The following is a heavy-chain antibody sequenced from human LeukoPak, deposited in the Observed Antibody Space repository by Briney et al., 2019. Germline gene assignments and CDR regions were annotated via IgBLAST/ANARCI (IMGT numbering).Heavy chain of an antibody. V-gene: IGHV4-38-2*01. CDR3: ARSVRYSSPGY. Sequence: PSETLSLTCVVSGYFISSGHYWGWIRQPPGKGLEWIGSIYHSGSTYYNPSLKSRVSISVDTSKNQFSLKLSSVTAADTAVYYCARSVRYSSPGYWGQGTLVTVSS. J-gene: IGHJ4*02. CDR2: IYHSGST. D-gene: IGHD6-19*01. CDR1: GYFISSGHY.